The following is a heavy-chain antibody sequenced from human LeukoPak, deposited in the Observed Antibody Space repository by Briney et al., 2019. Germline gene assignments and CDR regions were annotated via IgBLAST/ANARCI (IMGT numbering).Heavy chain of an antibody. V-gene: IGHV3-23*01. CDR3: AKGRGSGSYWSDAP. Sequence: GGSLRLSCTASGFTFSNYAMSWVRQDPGKGLEWASGISGSGSNTDYADSVKGRFTISRDNSKNTLYLQMNSLRVEDTAVYYCAKGRGSGSYWSDAPWGQGTLVTVSS. D-gene: IGHD3-10*01. CDR2: ISGSGSNT. CDR1: GFTFSNYA. J-gene: IGHJ5*02.